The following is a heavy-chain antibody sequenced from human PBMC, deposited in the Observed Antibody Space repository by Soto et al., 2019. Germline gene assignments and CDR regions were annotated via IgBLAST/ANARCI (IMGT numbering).Heavy chain of an antibody. D-gene: IGHD2-15*01. J-gene: IGHJ6*02. CDR3: ARVGCSGGSCYYYYYYGMDV. V-gene: IGHV4-4*07. CDR2: IYTSGST. Sequence: LSLTCTVSGGSISSYYWSWIRQPAGKGLEWIGRIYTSGSTNYNPSLKSRVTMSVDTSKNQFSLKLSSVTAADTAVYYCARVGCSGGSCYYYYYYGMDVWGQGTTVTVSS. CDR1: GGSISSYY.